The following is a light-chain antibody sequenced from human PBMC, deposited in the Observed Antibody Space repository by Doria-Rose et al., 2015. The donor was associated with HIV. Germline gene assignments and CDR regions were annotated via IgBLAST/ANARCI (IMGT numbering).Light chain of an antibody. J-gene: IGKJ1*01. V-gene: IGKV3-20*01. Sequence: EIVLTHSPGTLSLSPGERATLSCRASQSFSSTYLAWYQQKPGQAPSLLIYDGSTSATGIPDRFSASGPGTDFTLTINRLEPEDFALYYCHQYGTSWTFGQGTKVEI. CDR1: QSFSSTY. CDR3: HQYGTSWT. CDR2: DGS.